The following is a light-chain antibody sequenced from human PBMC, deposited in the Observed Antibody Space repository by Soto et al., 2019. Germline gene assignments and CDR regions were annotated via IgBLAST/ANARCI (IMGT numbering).Light chain of an antibody. Sequence: EIVMTQSPATLSVSPGERATLSCRASQSVSSNLAWYQQKPGQVPRLLIYGASTRATGIPARFSGSGSGTDFTLTISRLQSEDFAVYYCQQYNNWPPWTFGQGTKVEVK. V-gene: IGKV3-15*01. CDR3: QQYNNWPPWT. CDR2: GAS. CDR1: QSVSSN. J-gene: IGKJ1*01.